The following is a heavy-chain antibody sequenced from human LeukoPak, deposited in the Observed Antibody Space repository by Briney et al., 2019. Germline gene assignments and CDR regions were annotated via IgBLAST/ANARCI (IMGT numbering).Heavy chain of an antibody. CDR1: GGSISNYY. V-gene: IGHV4-59*01. J-gene: IGHJ4*02. Sequence: SETLSLTCTVSGGSISNYYWSWIRQPPGKGLEWIGYIYYSGSTNYNPSLKSRVTISVDTSKNQFSLKLSSVTAADTAVYYCARDDSELDYWGQGTLVTVSS. CDR2: IYYSGST. D-gene: IGHD1-26*01. CDR3: ARDDSELDY.